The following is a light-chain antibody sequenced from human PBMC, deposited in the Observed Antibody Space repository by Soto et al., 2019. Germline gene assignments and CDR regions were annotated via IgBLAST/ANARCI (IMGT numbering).Light chain of an antibody. CDR3: QRSFSTPLT. CDR2: AAS. J-gene: IGKJ4*01. Sequence: DIQMTQSPSSLSASVGDRVTITCRASQSISSYLNWYQQNPGKAPKLLIYAASSLQSGVPSRFSGSGSGTDVTLTISSLQPEDFATYYCQRSFSTPLTFGGGTKVEIK. V-gene: IGKV1-39*01. CDR1: QSISSY.